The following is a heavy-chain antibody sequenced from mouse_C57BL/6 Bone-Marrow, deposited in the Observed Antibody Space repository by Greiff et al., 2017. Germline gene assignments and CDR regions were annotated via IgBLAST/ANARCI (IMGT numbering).Heavy chain of an antibody. CDR1: GYTFTDYY. CDR2: IYPGSGNT. V-gene: IGHV1-76*01. Sequence: VQLVESGAELVRPGASVKLSCKASGYTFTDYYINWVKQRPGQGLEWIARIYPGSGNTYYNEKFKGKATLTAEKSSSTAYMQLSSLTSEDSAVYFCARTYGSSYGWYFDVWGTGTTVTVSS. J-gene: IGHJ1*03. CDR3: ARTYGSSYGWYFDV. D-gene: IGHD1-1*01.